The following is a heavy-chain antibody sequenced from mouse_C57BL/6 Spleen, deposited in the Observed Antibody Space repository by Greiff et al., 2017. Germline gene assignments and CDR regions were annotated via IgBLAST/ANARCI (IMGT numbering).Heavy chain of an antibody. CDR3: ARQDGYYTAWFAY. J-gene: IGHJ3*01. V-gene: IGHV1-69*01. Sequence: QVQLQQSGAELVMPGASVKLSCKASGYTFTSYWMHWVKQRPGQGLEWIGEIDPSDSYTNYSQKFKGKSTLTVDKSSSTAYMQLSSLTSEGSAVYYCARQDGYYTAWFAYWGQGTLVTVSA. CDR2: IDPSDSYT. CDR1: GYTFTSYW. D-gene: IGHD2-3*01.